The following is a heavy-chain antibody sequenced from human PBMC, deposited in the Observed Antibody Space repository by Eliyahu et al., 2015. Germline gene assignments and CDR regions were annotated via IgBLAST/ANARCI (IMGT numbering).Heavy chain of an antibody. CDR3: ARGGWPTAGYYYYYMDV. CDR2: INHSGST. J-gene: IGHJ6*03. V-gene: IGHV4-34*01. D-gene: IGHD5-24*01. CDR1: GXSFSGYY. Sequence: QXQLQQWGAGLLKPSETLSLXCAVYGXSFSGYYWSWIRQPPGKGLEWIGEINHSGSTNYNPSLKSRVTISVDTSKNQFSLKLSSVTAADTAVYYCARGGWPTAGYYYYYMDVWGKGTTVTVSS.